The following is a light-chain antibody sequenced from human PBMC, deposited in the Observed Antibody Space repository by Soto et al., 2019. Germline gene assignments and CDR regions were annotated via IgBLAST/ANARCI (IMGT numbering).Light chain of an antibody. J-gene: IGLJ1*01. CDR3: SLYTGGNPSYV. CDR2: EVT. V-gene: IGLV2-8*01. Sequence: QSALTQPPSASGSLGQSVTISCTGTSSDVGGYDYVSWYQQHPGKAPKLMIYEVTIWPSGVSDRFSGSKSGNTASLTVSGLQAEDEADYYCSLYTGGNPSYVFGTGTKVTVL. CDR1: SSDVGGYDY.